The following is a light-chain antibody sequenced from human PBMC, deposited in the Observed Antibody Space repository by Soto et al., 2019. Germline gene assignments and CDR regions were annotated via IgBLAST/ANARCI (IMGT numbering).Light chain of an antibody. V-gene: IGKV1-39*01. CDR2: AAS. CDR1: QSISNY. Sequence: DIQMTQSPSSLSASVGDRVTITCRASQSISNYLNWYQQKPGKAPKFLIYAASSLQSGVPSRFSGSGSGTDFTLTISSLQREDFATYFCQQSYSSSWTFGQGPKVEI. J-gene: IGKJ1*01. CDR3: QQSYSSSWT.